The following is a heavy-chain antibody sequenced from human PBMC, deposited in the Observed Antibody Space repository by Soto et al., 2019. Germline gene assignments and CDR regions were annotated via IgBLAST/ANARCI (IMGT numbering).Heavy chain of an antibody. V-gene: IGHV4-59*01. D-gene: IGHD6-6*01. Sequence: SETLSLTCTVSGGSISSYYWSWIRQPPGKGLEWIGYIYYSGSTNYNPSLKSRVTISVDTSKNQFSLKLSSVTAADTAVYYYARAAARTWFDPWSRGTLVTVSS. CDR2: IYYSGST. CDR1: GGSISSYY. J-gene: IGHJ5*02. CDR3: ARAAARTWFDP.